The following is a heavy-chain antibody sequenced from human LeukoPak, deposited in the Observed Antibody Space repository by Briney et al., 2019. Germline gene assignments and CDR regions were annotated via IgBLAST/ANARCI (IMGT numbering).Heavy chain of an antibody. Sequence: SETLSLTCAVYGGSFSGYYWSWIRQPPGKGLEWIGEVNHSGSTNYNPSLKSRVTISVDTSKNQFSLKLSSVTAADTAVYYCARRRIVGATRVFDYWGQGTLVTVSS. CDR2: VNHSGST. D-gene: IGHD1-26*01. V-gene: IGHV4-34*01. CDR1: GGSFSGYY. CDR3: ARRRIVGATRVFDY. J-gene: IGHJ4*02.